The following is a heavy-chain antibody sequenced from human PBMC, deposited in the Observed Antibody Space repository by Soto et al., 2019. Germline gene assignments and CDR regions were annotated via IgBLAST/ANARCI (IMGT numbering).Heavy chain of an antibody. D-gene: IGHD3-10*01. J-gene: IGHJ4*02. CDR3: AIVKMVRGVIIPNYFDY. CDR1: GGSISSGGYS. CDR2: IYHSGST. V-gene: IGHV4-30-2*01. Sequence: SETLSLTCAVSGGSISSGGYSWSWIRQPPGKGLEWIGYIYHSGSTYYNPSLKSRVTISVDRSKNQFSLKLSSVTAADTAVYYCAIVKMVRGVIIPNYFDYWGQGTLVTVSS.